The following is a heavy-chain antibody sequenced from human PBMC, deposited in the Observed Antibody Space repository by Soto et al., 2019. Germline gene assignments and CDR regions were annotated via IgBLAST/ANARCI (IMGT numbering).Heavy chain of an antibody. Sequence: HPGGSLRLSCRASGFTFSTHWMSWVRQAPGKGLEWVSVIYSGGSTYYADSVKGRFTISRDNSKNTLYLQMNSLRAEDTAVYYCARDFAGSWPRYGMDVWGQGTTVTVSS. CDR2: IYSGGST. D-gene: IGHD6-13*01. CDR1: GFTFSTHW. V-gene: IGHV3-66*01. CDR3: ARDFAGSWPRYGMDV. J-gene: IGHJ6*02.